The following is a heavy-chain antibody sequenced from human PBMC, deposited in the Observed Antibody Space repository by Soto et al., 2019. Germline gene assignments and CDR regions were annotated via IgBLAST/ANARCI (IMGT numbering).Heavy chain of an antibody. J-gene: IGHJ4*02. Sequence: GGSLRLSCAASGFTFSSYAMHWVRQAPGKGLEWVAVISYDGSNKYYADSVKGRFTISRDNSKNTLYLQMNSLRAEDTAVYYCARDGYNPFDYWGQGTLVTVSS. D-gene: IGHD5-12*01. V-gene: IGHV3-30-3*01. CDR2: ISYDGSNK. CDR1: GFTFSSYA. CDR3: ARDGYNPFDY.